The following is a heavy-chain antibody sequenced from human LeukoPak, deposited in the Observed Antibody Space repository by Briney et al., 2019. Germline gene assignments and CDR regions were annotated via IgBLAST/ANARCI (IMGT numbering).Heavy chain of an antibody. J-gene: IGHJ5*02. D-gene: IGHD3-3*01. CDR3: ARDRKPGTIRWFDP. CDR1: GYIFTGYY. V-gene: IGHV1-2*06. CDR2: ISPKSGGT. Sequence: GASVKVSCKASGYIFTGYYIHWVRQAPGQGLEWMGRISPKSGGTNYAQKFQGRVTMTRDTSISTAYMELSRLRFDDTAVYYCARDRKPGTIRWFDPWGQGTLVTVSS.